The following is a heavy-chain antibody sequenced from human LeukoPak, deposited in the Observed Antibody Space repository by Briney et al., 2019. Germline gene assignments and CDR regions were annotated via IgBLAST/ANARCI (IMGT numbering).Heavy chain of an antibody. CDR1: GYSFTSYW. CDR3: ARHTTTGTDY. J-gene: IGHJ4*02. Sequence: PGESLKISCEGSGYSFTSYWIGWVRQMPGKGLEWMGIIYPGDSDSRYSPSFQGQVTISVDKSITTAYLQWSSLKASDTATYYCARHTTTGTDYWGQGTLVTVSS. CDR2: IYPGDSDS. D-gene: IGHD1-1*01. V-gene: IGHV5-51*01.